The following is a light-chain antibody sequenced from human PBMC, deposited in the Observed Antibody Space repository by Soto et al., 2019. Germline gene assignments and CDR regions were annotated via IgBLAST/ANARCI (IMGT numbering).Light chain of an antibody. CDR3: AAWDDTQNGPV. Sequence: QSVLTQPPSVSEAPRQSVTISCSGSSSNIGNNAVNWYQQLPGQAPKLLIYYDDLLASGVSDQFSGSKSGASASLAISGLQSEDEDDYYCAAWDDTQNGPVFGGGTKVTVL. J-gene: IGLJ2*01. CDR1: SSNIGNNA. V-gene: IGLV1-36*01. CDR2: YDD.